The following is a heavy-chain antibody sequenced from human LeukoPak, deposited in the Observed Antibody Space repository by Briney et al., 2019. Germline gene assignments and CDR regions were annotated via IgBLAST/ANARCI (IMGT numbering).Heavy chain of an antibody. J-gene: IGHJ5*02. V-gene: IGHV4-61*02. CDR2: VYTTGGP. CDR1: GGPINSDTYY. Sequence: SETLSLTCTVSGGPINSDTYYWTWIRQPAGKGLEWIGRVYTTGGPSYNPSLKSRVTISIDTSKNQFSLKLSSVSAADTAVYYCARDRGITTARGVPSWFDPWGQGTLVTVSS. CDR3: ARDRGITTARGVPSWFDP. D-gene: IGHD3-10*01.